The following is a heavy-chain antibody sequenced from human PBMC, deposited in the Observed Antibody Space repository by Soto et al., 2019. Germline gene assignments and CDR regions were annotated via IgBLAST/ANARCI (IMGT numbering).Heavy chain of an antibody. V-gene: IGHV3-53*01. CDR3: ARDMARDSYGFLDAVDI. CDR2: IYSGGST. J-gene: IGHJ3*02. Sequence: QLGGSLRLSCAASGFTVSSNYMSWVRQAPGKGLEWVSVIYSGGSTYYADSVKGRFTISRDNSKNTLYLQMNSLRAEDTAVYYCARDMARDSYGFLDAVDIWGQGTMVTVSS. D-gene: IGHD5-18*01. CDR1: GFTVSSNY.